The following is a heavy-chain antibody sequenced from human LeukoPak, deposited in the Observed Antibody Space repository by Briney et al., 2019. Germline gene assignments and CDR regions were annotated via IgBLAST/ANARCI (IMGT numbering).Heavy chain of an antibody. CDR2: MNPNSGNT. Sequence: ASVKVSCKASGYTFTTYDINWVRQATGQGLEWMGWMNPNSGNTGYAQKFQGRVTMTRNTSISTAYMELRSLRSEDAAVYYCARGPNKSDGGNSGSAWFDPWGQGTLVTVSS. CDR1: GYTFTTYD. V-gene: IGHV1-8*01. CDR3: ARGPNKSDGGNSGSAWFDP. J-gene: IGHJ5*02. D-gene: IGHD4-23*01.